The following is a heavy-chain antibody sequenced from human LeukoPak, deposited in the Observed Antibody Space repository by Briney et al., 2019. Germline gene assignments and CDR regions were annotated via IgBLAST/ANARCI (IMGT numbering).Heavy chain of an antibody. D-gene: IGHD2-15*01. CDR1: GGSISSYY. CDR3: ARRECSGGSCPFDY. CDR2: IYYSEST. V-gene: IGHV4-59*08. Sequence: SETLSLTCTVSGGSISSYYWSWIRQPPGKGLEWIGYIYYSESTNYNPSLKSRVTISVDTSKNQFSLKLSSVTAADTAVYYCARRECSGGSCPFDYWGQGTLVTVSS. J-gene: IGHJ4*02.